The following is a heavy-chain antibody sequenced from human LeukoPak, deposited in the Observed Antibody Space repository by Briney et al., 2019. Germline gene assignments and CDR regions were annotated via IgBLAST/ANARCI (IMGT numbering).Heavy chain of an antibody. J-gene: IGHJ4*02. V-gene: IGHV3-11*01. CDR2: ISSRGRAV. D-gene: IGHD3-10*01. CDR1: GFIFSDYY. CDR3: AREGRVSYHGSGSWGFVDS. Sequence: GGSLRLSCAASGFIFSDYYMHWIRQAPGKGLEWVSYISSRGRAVYYADSVKGRFTISRDNAKNSIFLQLDSLRAEDTAVYYCAREGRVSYHGSGSWGFVDSWGQGTLVTVSS.